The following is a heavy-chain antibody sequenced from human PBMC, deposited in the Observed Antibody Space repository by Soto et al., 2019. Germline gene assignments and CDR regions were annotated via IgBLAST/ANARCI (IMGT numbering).Heavy chain of an antibody. D-gene: IGHD3-22*01. CDR2: ISDDGSNK. CDR1: AFTFSSYP. CDR3: ARLPKPTYDSSPR. J-gene: IGHJ4*02. Sequence: QVHLVESGGGMVQPGRSLRLSCAASAFTFSSYPMQWVRQAPGKRLEWLAVISDDGSNKYYADSVKGRFTISRDNSKNTLYLQMNSLRAEDTAVYYCARLPKPTYDSSPRWGQGTLVTVSS. V-gene: IGHV3-30-3*01.